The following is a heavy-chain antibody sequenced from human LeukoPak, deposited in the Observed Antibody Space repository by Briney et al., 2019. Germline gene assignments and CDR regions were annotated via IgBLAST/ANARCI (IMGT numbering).Heavy chain of an antibody. J-gene: IGHJ6*03. Sequence: PGGSLRLSCAASGFTFSNYATSWVRQAPGRGLEWVSIISGSGDTTYYADSVKGRFTISRDNSKNTLFLQMNSLRAEDTAVYYCAKDGRFSDWIFSGFMDVRGKGTTVTVSS. V-gene: IGHV3-23*01. CDR3: AKDGRFSDWIFSGFMDV. CDR2: ISGSGDTT. CDR1: GFTFSNYA. D-gene: IGHD3/OR15-3a*01.